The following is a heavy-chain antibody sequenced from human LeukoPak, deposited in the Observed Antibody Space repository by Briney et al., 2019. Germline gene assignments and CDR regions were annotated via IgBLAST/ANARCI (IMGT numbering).Heavy chain of an antibody. D-gene: IGHD2-15*01. CDR2: INLSGGST. J-gene: IGHJ1*01. V-gene: IGHV1-46*01. Sequence: ASVKVSCKASGYTFTTYYMHWLRQAPGQGLEWMGIINLSGGSTTYAQKFQGRVTMTRDMSTSTVYMELSSLRSADTAVYYCAREGYCNGASCHSGAHFQHWGQGTLVTVSS. CDR1: GYTFTTYY. CDR3: AREGYCNGASCHSGAHFQH.